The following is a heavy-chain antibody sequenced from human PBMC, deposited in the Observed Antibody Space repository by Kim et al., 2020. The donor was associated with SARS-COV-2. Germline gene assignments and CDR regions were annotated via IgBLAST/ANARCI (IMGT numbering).Heavy chain of an antibody. CDR3: ARGKIPSWHGGSRGAFDI. V-gene: IGHV4-61*01. CDR2: IYYSGST. Sequence: SETLSLTCTVSGGSVSSGSYYWSWIRQPPGKGLEWIGYIYYSGSTNYNPSLKSRVTISVDTSKNQFSLKLSSVTAADTAVYYCARGKIPSWHGGSRGAFDIWGQGTMVTVSS. D-gene: IGHD2-2*01. CDR1: GGSVSSGSYY. J-gene: IGHJ3*02.